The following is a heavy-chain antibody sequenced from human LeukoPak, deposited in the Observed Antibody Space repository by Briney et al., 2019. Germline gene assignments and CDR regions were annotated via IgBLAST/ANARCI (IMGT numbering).Heavy chain of an antibody. CDR3: ARAGAMGRYFDY. V-gene: IGHV3-9*01. D-gene: IGHD3-10*01. Sequence: GRSLRLSCAASGFTFYDYAMHWVRQAPGKGLEWVSGISWNSGSIDYKASVKGRFTISRDKAKNSLYLQMNSPRGQDTALYYFARAGAMGRYFDYWGQETRVTVPS. CDR2: ISWNSGSI. J-gene: IGHJ4*02. CDR1: GFTFYDYA.